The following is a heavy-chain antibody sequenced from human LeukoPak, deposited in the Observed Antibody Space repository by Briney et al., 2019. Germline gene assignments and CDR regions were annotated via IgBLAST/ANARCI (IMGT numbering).Heavy chain of an antibody. Sequence: PGGSLRLSCAASGFTFSTYWMHWVRQAPGKGLVWVSHIKSDGSSTSYADSVKGRFTISRDNAKNTLYLQRNSLRAEDTAVYFCARDRGYTQDYWGQGTLVTVSS. V-gene: IGHV3-74*01. CDR1: GFTFSTYW. CDR3: ARDRGYTQDY. CDR2: IKSDGSST. D-gene: IGHD5-12*01. J-gene: IGHJ4*02.